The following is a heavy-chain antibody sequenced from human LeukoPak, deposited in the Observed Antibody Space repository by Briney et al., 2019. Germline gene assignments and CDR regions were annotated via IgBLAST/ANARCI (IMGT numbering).Heavy chain of an antibody. CDR2: IKEDGSMK. J-gene: IGHJ4*02. D-gene: IGHD3-10*01. V-gene: IGHV3-7*01. Sequence: PGGSLRLSCAASGFTVSSNYMSWVRQAPGKGLEWVAFIKEDGSMKYYVDSVKGRFTISRDNAQNSLNLQMNNLRVEDTAVYYCVRDRGSRAGSDYWGQGTRVTVSS. CDR3: VRDRGSRAGSDY. CDR1: GFTVSSNY.